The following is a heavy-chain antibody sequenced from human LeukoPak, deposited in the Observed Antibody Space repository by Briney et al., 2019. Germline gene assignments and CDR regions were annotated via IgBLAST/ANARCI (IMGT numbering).Heavy chain of an antibody. J-gene: IGHJ6*02. Sequence: GGSLRLSCAASGFSFSSYGMRWVRQAPGKGLEWVGDIWYDGSHTYYADSVKGRFTISRDNSMNTLYMQMNSLRGEDAAVYYCVRGGYCSGTSCAHYDGMDVWGQGTAVTVSS. CDR2: IWYDGSHT. CDR3: VRGGYCSGTSCAHYDGMDV. D-gene: IGHD2-2*01. CDR1: GFSFSSYG. V-gene: IGHV3-33*01.